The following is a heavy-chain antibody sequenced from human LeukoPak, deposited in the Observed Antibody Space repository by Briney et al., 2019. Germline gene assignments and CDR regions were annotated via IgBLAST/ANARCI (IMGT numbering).Heavy chain of an antibody. Sequence: PSETLSLTCTVSGGSISSYYWSWIRQPPGKGLEWIGYIYYSGSTNYNPSLKSRVTISVDTSKNQFSLKLSSVTAADTAVYYCARYYDSSPGAFDIWGQGTMVTVSS. D-gene: IGHD3-22*01. CDR1: GGSISSYY. V-gene: IGHV4-59*01. J-gene: IGHJ3*02. CDR2: IYYSGST. CDR3: ARYYDSSPGAFDI.